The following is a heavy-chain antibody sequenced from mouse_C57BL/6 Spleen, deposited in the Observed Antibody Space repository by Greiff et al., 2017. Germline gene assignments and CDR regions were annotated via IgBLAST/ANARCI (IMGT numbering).Heavy chain of an antibody. V-gene: IGHV1-52*01. CDR3: ARRARPYFDY. CDR2: IDPSDSET. J-gene: IGHJ2*01. CDR1: GYTFTSYW. D-gene: IGHD3-1*01. Sequence: QVQLQQPGAELVRPGSSVKLSCKASGYTFTSYWMHWVKQRPIQGLEWIGNIDPSDSETHYNQKFKDKATLTVDKSSSTAYMQLSSLTSEDAAVYYCARRARPYFDYWGQGTPLTVSS.